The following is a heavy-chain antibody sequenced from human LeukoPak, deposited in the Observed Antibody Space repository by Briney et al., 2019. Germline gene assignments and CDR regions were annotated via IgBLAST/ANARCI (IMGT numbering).Heavy chain of an antibody. Sequence: ASVKVSCKASGYTFTGYYMHWVRQAPGQGLEWMGWINPNSGGTNYAQKFQGRVTMTRDTSISTAYMELSRLRFDDTAVYYCARADSKYYYYGMDVWGQGTTVTVSS. CDR3: ARADSKYYYYGMDV. CDR2: INPNSGGT. CDR1: GYTFTGYY. V-gene: IGHV1-2*02. J-gene: IGHJ6*02. D-gene: IGHD4-11*01.